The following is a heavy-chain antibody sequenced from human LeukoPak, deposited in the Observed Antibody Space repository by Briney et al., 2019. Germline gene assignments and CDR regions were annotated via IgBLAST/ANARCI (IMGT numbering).Heavy chain of an antibody. D-gene: IGHD6-13*01. J-gene: IGHJ4*02. V-gene: IGHV4-59*01. CDR1: GGSISSYY. CDR2: IYYSGST. CDR3: ARGHSSSWYFPPIDY. Sequence: SETLSLTCTVSGGSISSYYWSWIRQPPGKGLEWIGYIYYSGSTNYNPSLKSRVTISVDTSKNQFSLKLSSVTAADTAVYYCARGHSSSWYFPPIDYWGQGTLVTVSS.